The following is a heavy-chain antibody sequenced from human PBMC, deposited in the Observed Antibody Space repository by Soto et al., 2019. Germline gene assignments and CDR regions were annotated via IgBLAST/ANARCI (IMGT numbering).Heavy chain of an antibody. Sequence: QMQLVQAGAEVKRPGASVRVSCKSSGYTFTSFYIHWVRQAPGQGLEWMGIINPSGGITNFAQRFQCRVTMTRDMSTNTHYRELSSLKSDDTAVYYCASSPAFSSSWYGIPPDPIHGMDVRGQGTTVTVS. CDR1: GYTFTSFY. CDR3: ASSPAFSSSWYGIPPDPIHGMDV. V-gene: IGHV1-46*01. CDR2: INPSGGIT. D-gene: IGHD6-13*01. J-gene: IGHJ6*02.